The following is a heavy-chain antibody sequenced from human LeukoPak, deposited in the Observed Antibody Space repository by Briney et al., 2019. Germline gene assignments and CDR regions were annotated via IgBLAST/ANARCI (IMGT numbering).Heavy chain of an antibody. CDR1: GGSLNNSY. V-gene: IGHV4-59*01. J-gene: IGHJ4*02. Sequence: PSETLSLTCNVSGGSLNNSYRSWIRQPPGKGLEWLGSIYYAGRTNYNPSLKSRVTVSVDTSKNQFSLKLTSVTAADTAVYYCARAWGFVDYWGQGTLVTVSS. D-gene: IGHD7-27*01. CDR3: ARAWGFVDY. CDR2: IYYAGRT.